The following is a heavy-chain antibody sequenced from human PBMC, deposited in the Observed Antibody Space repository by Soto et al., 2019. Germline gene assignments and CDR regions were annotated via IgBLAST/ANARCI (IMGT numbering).Heavy chain of an antibody. Sequence: GGSLRLSCAASGFTFSSYSMNWVRQAPGKGLEWVSSISSSSSYIYYADSVKGRFTISRDNAKNSLYLQMNSLRAEDTAVYYCARSGYYDILTGNYYYYGMDVWGQGTTVTVSS. CDR2: ISSSSSYI. V-gene: IGHV3-21*01. CDR1: GFTFSSYS. J-gene: IGHJ6*02. CDR3: ARSGYYDILTGNYYYYGMDV. D-gene: IGHD3-9*01.